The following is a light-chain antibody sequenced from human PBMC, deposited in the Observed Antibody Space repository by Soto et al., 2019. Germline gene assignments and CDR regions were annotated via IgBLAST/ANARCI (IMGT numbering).Light chain of an antibody. J-gene: IGKJ1*01. CDR1: QSISSW. CDR3: QQSGT. Sequence: DIQMTQSPSTLSASVGDRVTITCRASQSISSWLAWYQQKPGKAPKLLIYKASSLESGVPSRFSGSGSGTDFTLTISSLQPEDFATYYCQQSGTFGQGTKVDIK. CDR2: KAS. V-gene: IGKV1-5*03.